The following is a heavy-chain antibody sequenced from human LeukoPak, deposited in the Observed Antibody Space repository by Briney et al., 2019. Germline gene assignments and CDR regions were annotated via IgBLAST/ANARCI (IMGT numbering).Heavy chain of an antibody. V-gene: IGHV1-2*02. D-gene: IGHD2-21*02. CDR3: ARDKSYCCRDCYSWALDI. Sequence: ASVKVSCKASGYTFTGYYMHWVRQAPGQGLEWMGWINPNSGGTNYAQKFQGRVTMTRDTSISTAYMELSRLRSDDTAVYYCARDKSYCCRDCYSWALDIWGQGTMVTVSS. J-gene: IGHJ3*02. CDR1: GYTFTGYY. CDR2: INPNSGGT.